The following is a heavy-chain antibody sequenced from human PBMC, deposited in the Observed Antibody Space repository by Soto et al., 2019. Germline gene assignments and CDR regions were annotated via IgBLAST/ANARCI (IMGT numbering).Heavy chain of an antibody. J-gene: IGHJ4*02. V-gene: IGHV4-39*01. Sequence: SETLSLTCTVSGGSISSSSYYWGWIRQPPGKGLEWIGSIYYSGSTYYNPSLKSRVTISVDTSKNQFSLKLSSVTAADTAVYYCARVWRQLFDYWGQGTLVTVSS. CDR1: GGSISSSSYY. CDR2: IYYSGST. CDR3: ARVWRQLFDY. D-gene: IGHD6-13*01.